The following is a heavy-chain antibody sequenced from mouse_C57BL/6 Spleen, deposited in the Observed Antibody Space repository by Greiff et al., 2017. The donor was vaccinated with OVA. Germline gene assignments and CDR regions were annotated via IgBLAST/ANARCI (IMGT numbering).Heavy chain of an antibody. V-gene: IGHV1-75*01. Sequence: VKLMESGPELVKPGASVKISCKASGYTFTDYYINWVKQRPGQGLEWIGWIFPGSGSTYYNEKFKGKATLTVDKSSSTAYMLLSSLTSEDSAVYYCARGGNYSYTICAMDYWGQGTTVTVSS. CDR2: IFPGSGST. CDR1: GYTFTDYY. J-gene: IGHJ4*01. D-gene: IGHD2-1*01. CDR3: ARGGNYSYTICAMDY.